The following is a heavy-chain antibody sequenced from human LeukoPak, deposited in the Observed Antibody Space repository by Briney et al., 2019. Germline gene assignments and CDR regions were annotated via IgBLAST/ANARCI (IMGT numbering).Heavy chain of an antibody. CDR1: GGSISSYY. CDR3: ARAPYYGSGSYSDY. V-gene: IGHV4-59*01. D-gene: IGHD3-10*01. CDR2: IYYSGSA. Sequence: SETLSLTCTVSGGSISSYYWSWIRQPPGKGLEWIGYIYYSGSANYNPSLKSRVTISVDTSKNQFSLKLSSVTAADTAVYYCARAPYYGSGSYSDYWGQGTLVTVSS. J-gene: IGHJ4*02.